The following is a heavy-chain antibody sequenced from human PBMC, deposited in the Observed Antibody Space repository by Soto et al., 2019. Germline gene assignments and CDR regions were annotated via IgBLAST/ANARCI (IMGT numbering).Heavy chain of an antibody. V-gene: IGHV3-23*01. Sequence: PGGPLRLSCVASGFAFSAYAMTWVRQAPGKGLEWVSDISDSDGGTHYADSVKGRFTISRDNAKNTLYLQMDRLRVEDAAVYYCAKGRTFFDFWGQGTLVTVSS. CDR2: ISDSDGGT. CDR1: GFAFSAYA. CDR3: AKGRTFFDF. J-gene: IGHJ4*02.